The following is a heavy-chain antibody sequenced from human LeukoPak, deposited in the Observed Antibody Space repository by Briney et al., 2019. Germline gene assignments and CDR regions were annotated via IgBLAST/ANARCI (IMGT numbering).Heavy chain of an antibody. D-gene: IGHD3-10*01. V-gene: IGHV1-8*01. CDR2: ISPNSGNT. Sequence: ASLNLSCKASGYTFTSYDINWVRQATGQGLEWMGWISPNSGNTGYAQKFQGRVTMTRNTSISTSYMELSSLRSEDTAVFYCARGTVGPLWFGGYWGQGTLVTVSS. CDR1: GYTFTSYD. CDR3: ARGTVGPLWFGGY. J-gene: IGHJ4*02.